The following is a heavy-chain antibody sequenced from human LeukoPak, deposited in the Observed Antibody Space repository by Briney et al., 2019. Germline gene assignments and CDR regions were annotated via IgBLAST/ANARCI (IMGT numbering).Heavy chain of an antibody. CDR3: ARGFYDSSGYYYGNFDY. CDR2: IKQDGSEK. V-gene: IGHV3-7*04. J-gene: IGHJ4*02. D-gene: IGHD3-22*01. CDR1: GFTFSSYW. Sequence: GGSLRLSCAASGFTFSSYWMSWVRQAPGKGLEWVANIKQDGSEKYYVDSVKGRFTISRDDAKNSLYLQMNSLRAEDTAVYYCARGFYDSSGYYYGNFDYWGQGTLVTVSS.